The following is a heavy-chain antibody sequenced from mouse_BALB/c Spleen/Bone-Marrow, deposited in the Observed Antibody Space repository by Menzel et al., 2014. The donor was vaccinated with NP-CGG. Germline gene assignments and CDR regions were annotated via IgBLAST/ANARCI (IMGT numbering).Heavy chain of an antibody. V-gene: IGHV7-3*02. CDR2: IRNKANGYTT. Sequence: EVQLVESGGGLVQPGGSLRLSCATSGFTFTDYYMNWVRQPPGKALEWLGFIRNKANGYTTEYSASVKGRFTISRDNSQNILYLQMNTLRAEVSATYYCARDKGRVFFDYWGQGTTLTVSS. CDR1: GFTFTDYY. J-gene: IGHJ2*01. CDR3: ARDKGRVFFDY.